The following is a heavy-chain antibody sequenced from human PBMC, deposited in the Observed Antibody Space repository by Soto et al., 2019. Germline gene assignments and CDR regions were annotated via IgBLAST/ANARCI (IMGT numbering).Heavy chain of an antibody. J-gene: IGHJ6*02. D-gene: IGHD6-6*01. Sequence: VQLVQSGAEVKKPGSSVPVSCKASGGTFSSYAISWVRQAPGQGLEWMGGIIPIFGTADYAQKFQGRVTITADKSTSTAYMELSSLRSEDTAVYYCARRGGIAARAYYYGMDVWGQGTTVTVSS. V-gene: IGHV1-69*06. CDR3: ARRGGIAARAYYYGMDV. CDR2: IIPIFGTA. CDR1: GGTFSSYA.